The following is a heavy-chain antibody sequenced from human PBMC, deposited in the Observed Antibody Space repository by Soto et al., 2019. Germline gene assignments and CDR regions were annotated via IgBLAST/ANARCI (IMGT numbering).Heavy chain of an antibody. D-gene: IGHD5-18*01. CDR3: ARVGHTYGNYYFDY. CDR2: LYASGST. Sequence: SETLSLTCTVSGGSISSNFWSWIRQPAGKGLEWIWRLYASGSTNYNPSLKSRVTMSADTSKNQVSLQVSSVTAADTAAYYCARVGHTYGNYYFDYWGPGTLVNVS. V-gene: IGHV4-4*07. CDR1: GGSISSNF. J-gene: IGHJ4*02.